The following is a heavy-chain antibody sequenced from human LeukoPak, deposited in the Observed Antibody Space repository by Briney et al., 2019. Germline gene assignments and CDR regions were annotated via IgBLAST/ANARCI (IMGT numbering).Heavy chain of an antibody. V-gene: IGHV3-33*01. J-gene: IGHJ4*02. CDR3: ARDSSIPLKFYSGSECFDY. CDR1: GFTFSSYG. D-gene: IGHD1-26*01. Sequence: PGGSLRLSCAASGFTFSSYGMHWVRQAPGKGLEWVAVIWYDGSNKYYADSVEGRFTISRDNSKNTLYLQMNSLRAEDTAVYYCARDSSIPLKFYSGSECFDYWGQGTLVTVSS. CDR2: IWYDGSNK.